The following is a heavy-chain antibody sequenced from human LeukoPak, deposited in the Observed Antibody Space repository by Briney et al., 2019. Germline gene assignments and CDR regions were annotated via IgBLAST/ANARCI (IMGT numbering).Heavy chain of an antibody. Sequence: ASVKVSCKASGYTFTSYAMNWVRQAPGQGLEWMGWINTNTGNPTYAQGFTGRFVFSLDTSVSTAYLQISSLKAEDTAVYYCARERASSSGYCTDGVCYLFDYWGQGTLVTVSS. CDR2: INTNTGNP. CDR3: ARERASSSGYCTDGVCYLFDY. D-gene: IGHD2-8*01. V-gene: IGHV7-4-1*02. J-gene: IGHJ4*02. CDR1: GYTFTSYA.